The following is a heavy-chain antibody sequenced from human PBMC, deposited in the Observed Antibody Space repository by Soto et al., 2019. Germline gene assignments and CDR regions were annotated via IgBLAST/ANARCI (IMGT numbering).Heavy chain of an antibody. D-gene: IGHD5-18*01. J-gene: IGHJ3*02. V-gene: IGHV4-39*01. CDR2: IYYSGST. Sequence: SETLSLTCTVSGGSISSSSYYWGWIRQPPGKGLEWIGSIYYSGSTYYNPSLKSRVTISVDTSKNQFSLKLSSVTAADTAVYYCARHSRGYSYGDAFDIWGQGTMVTVSS. CDR1: GGSISSSSYY. CDR3: ARHSRGYSYGDAFDI.